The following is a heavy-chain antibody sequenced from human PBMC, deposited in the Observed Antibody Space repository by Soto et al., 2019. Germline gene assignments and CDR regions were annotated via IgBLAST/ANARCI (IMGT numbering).Heavy chain of an antibody. CDR1: GGSISGHY. Sequence: PSETLSLTCTVSGGSISGHYWIWIRQPPGEGMEWIGYIFYSGSTTYNNKPSLKSRVTISVDTSKNQFFLRLSSVTAADTAVYYCARVGSSGWSPDYWGQGTLVTVSS. V-gene: IGHV4-59*11. CDR3: ARVGSSGWSPDY. D-gene: IGHD6-19*01. CDR2: IFYSGST. J-gene: IGHJ4*02.